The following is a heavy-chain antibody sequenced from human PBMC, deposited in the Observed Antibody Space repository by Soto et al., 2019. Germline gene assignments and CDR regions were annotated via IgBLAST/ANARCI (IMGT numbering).Heavy chain of an antibody. Sequence: PGGSLRLSCAASGFTFSSYSMNWVRQAPGKGLEWVSSISSSSSYIYYADSVKGRFTISRDNAKNSLYLQMNSLSAEDTAVYYCARDYGDYGTRYYSAYGGQGTPVPVSS. CDR1: GFTFSSYS. V-gene: IGHV3-21*01. D-gene: IGHD4-17*01. J-gene: IGHJ4*02. CDR2: ISSSSSYI. CDR3: ARDYGDYGTRYYSAY.